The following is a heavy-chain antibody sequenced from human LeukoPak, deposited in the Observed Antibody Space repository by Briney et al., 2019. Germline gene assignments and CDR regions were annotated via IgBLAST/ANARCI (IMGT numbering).Heavy chain of an antibody. J-gene: IGHJ4*02. D-gene: IGHD3-10*01. CDR3: ARGRPWFGAYYFDY. CDR2: ISSNGGST. Sequence: PGGSLRLSCAASGFTFSSYAMYWVRQAPGKGLEYVSAISSNGGSTYYANSVKGRFTISRDNSKNTLYLQMGSLRAEDMAVYYCARGRPWFGAYYFDYWGQGTLVTVSS. CDR1: GFTFSSYA. V-gene: IGHV3-64*01.